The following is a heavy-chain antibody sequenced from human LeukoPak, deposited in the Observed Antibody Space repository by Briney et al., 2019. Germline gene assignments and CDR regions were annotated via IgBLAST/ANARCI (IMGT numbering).Heavy chain of an antibody. J-gene: IGHJ4*02. CDR2: INSDGSST. CDR1: GFTFSSYW. D-gene: IGHD2-15*01. Sequence: PGGSLRLSCAASGFTFSSYWMHWVRQAPGKGLVWVSRINSDGSSTSYADSVKGRFTISRDNSKNTLYLQMNSLRAEDTAIYYCAKETLGYCSGGSCQGLNYWGQGTLVTVSS. CDR3: AKETLGYCSGGSCQGLNY. V-gene: IGHV3-74*01.